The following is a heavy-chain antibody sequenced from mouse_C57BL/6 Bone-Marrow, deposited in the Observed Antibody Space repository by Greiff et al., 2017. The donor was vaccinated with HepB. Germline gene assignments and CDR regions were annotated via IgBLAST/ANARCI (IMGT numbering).Heavy chain of an antibody. CDR1: GYTFTDYY. D-gene: IGHD1-1*01. CDR2: INPYNGGT. Sequence: DVQLQESGPVLVKPGASVKMSCKASGYTFTDYYMNWVKQSHGKSLEWIGVINPYNGGTSYNQKFKGKATLTVAKSSSTAYMELNSLTSEDSAVYYCATSKGSSYGTMDYWGQGTSVTVSS. V-gene: IGHV1-19*01. J-gene: IGHJ4*01. CDR3: ATSKGSSYGTMDY.